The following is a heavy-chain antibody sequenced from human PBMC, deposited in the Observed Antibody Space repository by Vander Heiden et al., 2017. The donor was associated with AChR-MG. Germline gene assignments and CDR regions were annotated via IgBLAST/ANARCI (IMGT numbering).Heavy chain of an antibody. CDR3: AKDPPFLAVAAWDY. CDR1: GFTFSTLA. J-gene: IGHJ4*02. V-gene: IGHV3-23*01. CDR2: IGASGSDT. Sequence: EVQLLESGGGLVQPGGSLRLSCVASGFTFSTLALRWVRQAPGKGLEWVSTIGASGSDTYYTDSVKGRFTISRDNSKNTMHLQMNSLRVEDTALYYCAKDPPFLAVAAWDYWGQGTLVTVSS. D-gene: IGHD6-19*01.